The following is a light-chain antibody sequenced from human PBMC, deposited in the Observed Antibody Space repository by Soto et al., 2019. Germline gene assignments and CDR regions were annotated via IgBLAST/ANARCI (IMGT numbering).Light chain of an antibody. CDR3: QQVKTYPRT. CDR1: QDISSF. V-gene: IGKV1-9*01. CDR2: AAS. J-gene: IGKJ2*01. Sequence: DIQLTQSPSFLSASVGDRVTITCRSIQDISSFLAWYQQKAGKAPKLLIFAASTLQSGVPSRFSGSGSATEFTLTISSLQPEDVATYYCQQVKTYPRTFGQGTKVDIK.